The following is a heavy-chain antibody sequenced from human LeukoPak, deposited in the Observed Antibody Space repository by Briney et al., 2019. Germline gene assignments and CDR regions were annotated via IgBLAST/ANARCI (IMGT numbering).Heavy chain of an antibody. CDR1: GYTFTGYY. D-gene: IGHD3-22*01. V-gene: IGHV1-2*02. CDR3: ARDPGVVDNFDY. J-gene: IGHJ4*02. CDR2: INPNSGGT. Sequence: ASVKVPCKASGYTFTGYYMHWVRQAPGQGLEWMGWINPNSGGTNYAQKFQGRVTMTRDTSISTAYMELSRLRSDDTAVYYCARDPGVVDNFDYWGQGTLVTVSS.